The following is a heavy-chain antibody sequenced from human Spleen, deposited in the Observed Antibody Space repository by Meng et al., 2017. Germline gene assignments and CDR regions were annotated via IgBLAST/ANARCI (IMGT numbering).Heavy chain of an antibody. CDR2: INHSGST. J-gene: IGHJ4*02. V-gene: IGHV4-31*03. Sequence: QVHLQESGPGLVKPSQTLSLTCTVSGGSISSGDYYWSWLRQHPGEGLEWIGEINHSGSTNYNPSLKSRVTISVDTSKNQFSLKLSSVTAADTAVYYCARHPSSYVDYWGQGTLVTVSS. D-gene: IGHD5-18*01. CDR3: ARHPSSYVDY. CDR1: GGSISSGDYY.